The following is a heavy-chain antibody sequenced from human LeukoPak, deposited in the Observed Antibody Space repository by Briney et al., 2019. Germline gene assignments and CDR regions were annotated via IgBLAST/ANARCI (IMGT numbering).Heavy chain of an antibody. CDR1: GFTVSSNY. CDR2: IYSGGST. D-gene: IGHD5-24*01. Sequence: TGGSLRLPSATSGFTVSSNYMSWVRQAPGKGLEWVSVIYSGGSTYYADSVKGRFTISRDNSKNTLYLQMNSLRAEDTAVYYCARDRGWFDPWGQGTLVTVSS. J-gene: IGHJ5*02. V-gene: IGHV3-53*01. CDR3: ARDRGWFDP.